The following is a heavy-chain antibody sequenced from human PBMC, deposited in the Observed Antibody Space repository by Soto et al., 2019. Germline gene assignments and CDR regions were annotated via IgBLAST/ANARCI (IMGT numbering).Heavy chain of an antibody. CDR2: IHHSGST. CDR3: ARYDYGSGNDYNIDY. V-gene: IGHV4-4*02. CDR1: GDSISSMNW. D-gene: IGHD3-10*01. Sequence: PSETLSLTCAVSGDSISSMNWWSWVRQPPGKGPEWIGEIHHSGSTNYNPSLKSRVTISVEKSWNQFSLKLSSVTAADTAVYYCARYDYGSGNDYNIDYWGQGISVTVTS. J-gene: IGHJ4*02.